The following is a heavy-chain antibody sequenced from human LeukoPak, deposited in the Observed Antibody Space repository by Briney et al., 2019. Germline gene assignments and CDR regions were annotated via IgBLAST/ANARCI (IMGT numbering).Heavy chain of an antibody. D-gene: IGHD3-10*01. CDR1: GFTFSSYE. J-gene: IGHJ4*02. CDR2: ISSSGSII. CDR3: ARDLRDAYGEFDY. Sequence: EGSLRLSCAASGFTFSSYEMNWVRQAPGKGLEWVSYISSSGSIIYYADSVKGRFIISRDNAKNSLYLQMNSLRAEDTAVYYCARDLRDAYGEFDYWGQGTLVTVSS. V-gene: IGHV3-48*03.